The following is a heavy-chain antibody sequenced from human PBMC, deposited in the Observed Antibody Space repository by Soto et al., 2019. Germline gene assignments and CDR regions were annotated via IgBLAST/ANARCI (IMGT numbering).Heavy chain of an antibody. D-gene: IGHD3-3*01. CDR3: ARGLYYDFWSGYYPGYYYYYMDV. V-gene: IGHV1-8*01. J-gene: IGHJ6*03. CDR2: MNPNSGNT. CDR1: GYTFTSYD. Sequence: ASVKVSCKASGYTFTSYDINWVRQATGQGLEWMGWMNPNSGNTGYAQKFQGRVTMTRNTSISTAYMELSSLRSEDTAVYYCARGLYYDFWSGYYPGYYYYYMDVWGKGTTVTVSS.